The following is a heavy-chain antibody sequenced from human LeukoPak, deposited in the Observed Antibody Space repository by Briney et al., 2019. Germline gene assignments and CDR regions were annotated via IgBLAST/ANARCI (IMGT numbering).Heavy chain of an antibody. CDR1: GFTFSSYW. J-gene: IGHJ5*02. D-gene: IGHD7-27*01. CDR2: IKTDGSIT. CDR3: ARGYWGSTDYDP. Sequence: GGSLRLSCAASGFTFSSYWMYWVRQAPGKGLVWVSRIKTDGSITSYADSVKGRFTISRDNAKNTLYPQMNSLRVEDTAVYYCARGYWGSTDYDPWGQGTLVTVSS. V-gene: IGHV3-74*01.